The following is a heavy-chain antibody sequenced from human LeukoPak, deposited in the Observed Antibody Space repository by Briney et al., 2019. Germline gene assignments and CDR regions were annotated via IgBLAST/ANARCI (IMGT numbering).Heavy chain of an antibody. CDR2: ISGSGGST. J-gene: IGHJ4*02. CDR1: GFTFSSYA. CDR3: AKDHGSWYVSELYFDY. V-gene: IGHV3-23*01. D-gene: IGHD6-13*01. Sequence: PGGSLRLSCAASGFTFSSYAMSWVRHAPGKGLEWVSAISGSGGSTYYADSVKGRFTISRDNSKNTLYLQMNSLRAEDTAVYYCAKDHGSWYVSELYFDYWGQGTLVTVSS.